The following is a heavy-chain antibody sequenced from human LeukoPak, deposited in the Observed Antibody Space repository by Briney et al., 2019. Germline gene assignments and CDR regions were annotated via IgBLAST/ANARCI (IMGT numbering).Heavy chain of an antibody. J-gene: IGHJ4*02. CDR3: ARDGYSSGWYYFDY. CDR1: GYTCTVYY. CDR2: INPNSGGT. Sequence: ASVKVSCKASGYTCTVYYMNWVRRATGQRLEWRGWINPNSGGTNYAQKFQGRVTMTRDTSISTAYMELSRLRSDDTAVYYCARDGYSSGWYYFDYWGQGTLVTVSS. V-gene: IGHV1-2*02. D-gene: IGHD6-19*01.